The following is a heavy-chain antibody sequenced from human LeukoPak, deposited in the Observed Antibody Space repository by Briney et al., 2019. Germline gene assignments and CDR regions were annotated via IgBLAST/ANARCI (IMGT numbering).Heavy chain of an antibody. CDR2: ISGSGGST. CDR1: GFTFSSYA. CDR3: AKDYYDSSGYYYDY. J-gene: IGHJ4*02. Sequence: GGSLRLSCAASGFTFSSYAMNWVRQAPGKGLEWVSAISGSGGSTYYADSVKGRFTISRDNSKNTVYLQMNSLRAEDTAVYYCAKDYYDSSGYYYDYWGQGTLVTVSS. D-gene: IGHD3-22*01. V-gene: IGHV3-23*01.